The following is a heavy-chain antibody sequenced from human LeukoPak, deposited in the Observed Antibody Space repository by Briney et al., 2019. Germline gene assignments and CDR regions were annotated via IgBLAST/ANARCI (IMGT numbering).Heavy chain of an antibody. V-gene: IGHV5-51*01. CDR2: IYPGDSDT. D-gene: IGHD2-15*01. Sequence: GESLKISCQVSGYSFTSYWIAWVRQMPGKGLEWMGIIYPGDSDTRYSPSFQGQVTISADKSISTAYLQWSSLKASDTAMYYCARRRGGYCSGGSCYWFDPWGQGTLVTVSS. CDR3: ARRRGGYCSGGSCYWFDP. J-gene: IGHJ5*02. CDR1: GYSFTSYW.